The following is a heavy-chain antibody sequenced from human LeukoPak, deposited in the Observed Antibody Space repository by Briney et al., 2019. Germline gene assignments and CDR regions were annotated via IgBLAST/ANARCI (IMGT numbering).Heavy chain of an antibody. CDR2: IYYSGST. D-gene: IGHD6-19*01. J-gene: IGHJ5*02. CDR1: GGSISSSSYY. Sequence: SETLSLTCTVPGGSISSSSYYWGWIRQPPGKGLEWIGSIYYSGSTYYNPSLKSRVTISVDTSKNQFSLKLSSVTAADTAVYYCARHAQWLVRQDQNWFDPWGQGTLVTVSS. V-gene: IGHV4-39*01. CDR3: ARHAQWLVRQDQNWFDP.